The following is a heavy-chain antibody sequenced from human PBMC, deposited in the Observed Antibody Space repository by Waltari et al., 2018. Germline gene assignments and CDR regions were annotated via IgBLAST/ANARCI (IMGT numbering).Heavy chain of an antibody. V-gene: IGHV3-23*01. CDR3: AKGYYDTDY. J-gene: IGHJ4*02. Sequence: EVQLLESGGGLVQPGGSLRLSCAASGFPFRSYAMSWVRQAPGKGLEGVSAISGSGGSTYYADSVKGRFTISRDNSKNTLYLKMNSLRAEDTAVYYCAKGYYDTDYWGQGTLVTVSS. CDR1: GFPFRSYA. CDR2: ISGSGGST. D-gene: IGHD3-22*01.